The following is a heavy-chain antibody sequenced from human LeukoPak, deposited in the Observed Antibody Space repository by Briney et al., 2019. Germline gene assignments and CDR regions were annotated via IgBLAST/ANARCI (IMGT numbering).Heavy chain of an antibody. CDR2: IIPIFGTA. Sequence: SVKVSCKASGGTFSSYAISWVRQAPGQGLECMGRIIPIFGTAHYAQKFQGRVTITADKSTSTAYMELSSLRSEDTAVYYCARPSDSSGYYWPTGSFDIWGQGTMVTVSS. CDR1: GGTFSSYA. CDR3: ARPSDSSGYYWPTGSFDI. D-gene: IGHD3-22*01. J-gene: IGHJ3*02. V-gene: IGHV1-69*06.